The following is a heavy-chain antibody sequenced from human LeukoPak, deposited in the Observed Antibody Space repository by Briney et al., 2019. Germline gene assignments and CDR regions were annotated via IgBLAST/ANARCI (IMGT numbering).Heavy chain of an antibody. CDR2: ISAYNGNT. V-gene: IGHV1-18*01. CDR1: GYTFTSYG. J-gene: IGHJ3*02. Sequence: VASVKVSCKASGYTFTSYGISWVRQAPGQGLEWMGWISAYNGNTNSAQKLQGRVTLTTDTSTRTACMDLRTLRSETTALCYIARDRIRFLEWLPPYDAFDIWGQGTMVTVSS. CDR3: ARDRIRFLEWLPPYDAFDI. D-gene: IGHD3-3*01.